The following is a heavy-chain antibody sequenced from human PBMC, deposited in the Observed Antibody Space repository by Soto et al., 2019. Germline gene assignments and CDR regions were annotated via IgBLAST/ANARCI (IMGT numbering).Heavy chain of an antibody. CDR2: ISYDGSNK. CDR3: AKDAEYPGENWFDP. Sequence: QVQLVESGGGVVQSGRSLRLSCAASGFTFSSYGMHWVRQAPGKGLEWVAVISYDGSNKYYADSVKGRFTISRDNSKNTLYLQMNSLRAEDTAVYYCAKDAEYPGENWFDPWGQGTLVTVSS. D-gene: IGHD2-2*01. J-gene: IGHJ5*02. V-gene: IGHV3-30*18. CDR1: GFTFSSYG.